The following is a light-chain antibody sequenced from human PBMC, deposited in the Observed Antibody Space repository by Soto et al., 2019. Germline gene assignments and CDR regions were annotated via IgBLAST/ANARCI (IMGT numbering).Light chain of an antibody. CDR2: GAF. V-gene: IGKV3-15*01. CDR3: LQYNDWPFT. CDR1: QSVSSK. J-gene: IGKJ2*01. Sequence: EIVRTQSPATLSVSPGEGATLSCKASQSVSSKLAWYQQKPGQAPRVLIYGAFTRATGSPARFSGSGSGTEFTLTISSLQSEDFAVYYCLQYNDWPFTFGHGTKLEIK.